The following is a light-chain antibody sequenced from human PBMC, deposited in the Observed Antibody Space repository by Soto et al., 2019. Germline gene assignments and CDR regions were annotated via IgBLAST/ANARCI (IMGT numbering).Light chain of an antibody. CDR2: GVS. CDR1: QRLVSSY. J-gene: IGKJ5*01. Sequence: EIELTQSPGTLYLSPGERATLSCRASQRLVSSYLAWYQQKPGQAPRLLLYGVSSRATGIPDRFSGSGSGADFTLAISRVEPEDFAVYFCQQYGDSPITFGQGTRLEIK. CDR3: QQYGDSPIT. V-gene: IGKV3-20*01.